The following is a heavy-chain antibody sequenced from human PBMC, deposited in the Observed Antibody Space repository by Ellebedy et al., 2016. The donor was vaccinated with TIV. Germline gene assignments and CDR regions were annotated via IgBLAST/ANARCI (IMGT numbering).Heavy chain of an antibody. J-gene: IGHJ4*02. CDR3: ARVDG. D-gene: IGHD5-24*01. CDR2: INATSGGT. Sequence: AASVKVSCKASGYSFTGYFMHWVRQAPGQGPEWMGWINATSGGTMYTQKFQGRVVMNRDTSITTAYMELSGLTSDDTAVYYCARVDGWGQGTLVTVSS. CDR1: GYSFTGYF. V-gene: IGHV1-2*02.